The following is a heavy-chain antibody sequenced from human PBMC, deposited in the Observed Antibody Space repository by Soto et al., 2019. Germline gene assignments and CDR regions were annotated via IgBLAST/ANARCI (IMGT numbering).Heavy chain of an antibody. J-gene: IGHJ4*02. V-gene: IGHV4-61*01. D-gene: IGHD3-16*01. Sequence: QVQLQESGPGLVKPSETLSLTCAVSGDSVSNDNYYWNWIRQPPGKGLEWIGYIYYSGTTNYNSYLKSRLSLSVDMSKNQFSLKLASVTAADTAVYFCARSQRGRTAFTFDYWGQGALVTVSS. CDR3: ARSQRGRTAFTFDY. CDR2: IYYSGTT. CDR1: GDSVSNDNYY.